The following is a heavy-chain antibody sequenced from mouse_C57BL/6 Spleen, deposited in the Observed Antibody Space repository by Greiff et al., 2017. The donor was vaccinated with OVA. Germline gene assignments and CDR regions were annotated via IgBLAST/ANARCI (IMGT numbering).Heavy chain of an antibody. J-gene: IGHJ4*01. D-gene: IGHD2-1*01. CDR2: IWSGGST. CDR1: GFSLTSYG. CDR3: ARNYGNYYYAMDY. V-gene: IGHV2-2*01. Sequence: VKLMESGPGLVQPSQSLYITCTVSGFSLTSYGVHWVSQSPGKGLEWLGVIWSGGSTDYNAAFISRLSISKDNSKNQVFFKMNNLQADDTAIYYCARNYGNYYYAMDYWGQGTSVTVSS.